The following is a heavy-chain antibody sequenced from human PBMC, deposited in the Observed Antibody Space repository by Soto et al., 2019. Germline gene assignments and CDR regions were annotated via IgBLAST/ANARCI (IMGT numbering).Heavy chain of an antibody. CDR3: AKDLLRANTVTTTYYLYDGMDV. Sequence: GGSLRLSCAASGFTFSNYYMSWIRQAPGKGLEWVAVISYDGSNKYYADSVKGRFTISRDNSKNTLYLQMNSLRAEDTAVYYCAKDLLRANTVTTTYYLYDGMDVWGQGTKVTVYS. CDR2: ISYDGSNK. D-gene: IGHD4-17*01. CDR1: GFTFSNYY. J-gene: IGHJ6*02. V-gene: IGHV3-30*18.